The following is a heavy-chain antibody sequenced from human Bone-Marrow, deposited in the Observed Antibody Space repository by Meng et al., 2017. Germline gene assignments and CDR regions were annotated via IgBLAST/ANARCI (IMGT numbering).Heavy chain of an antibody. J-gene: IGHJ6*02. CDR1: GFTFSSYA. D-gene: IGHD1-20*01. CDR3: AKDLRFNPYNWNDVENPIYGMDV. CDR2: ISGSGGST. V-gene: IGHV3-23*01. Sequence: GGSLRLSCAASGFTFSSYAMSWVRQAPGKGLEWVSAISGSGGSTYYADSVKGRFTISRDNSKNTLCLQMNSLRAEDTAVYYCAKDLRFNPYNWNDVENPIYGMDVWGQGTTVTVSS.